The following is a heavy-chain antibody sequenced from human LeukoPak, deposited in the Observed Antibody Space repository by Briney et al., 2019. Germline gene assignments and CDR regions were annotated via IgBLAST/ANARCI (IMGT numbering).Heavy chain of an antibody. D-gene: IGHD4-11*01. CDR2: IFRGDGT. CDR1: GFIVSTNY. Sequence: GGSLRLSCVASGFIVSTNYMSWVRQAPGKGLEWVAVIFRGDGTYHADSVKGRFTISRDISKNTVYLHMNSLTAEDTAIYYCVKEVPGTTIYDWGQGILVTVSS. CDR3: VKEVPGTTIYD. V-gene: IGHV3-66*01. J-gene: IGHJ4*02.